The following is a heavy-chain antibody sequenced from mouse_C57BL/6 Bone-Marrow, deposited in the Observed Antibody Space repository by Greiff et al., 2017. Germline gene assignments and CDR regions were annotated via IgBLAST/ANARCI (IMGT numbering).Heavy chain of an antibody. Sequence: VKLMESGGGLVQPGGSLSLSCAASGFTFTDYYMSWVRQPPGKALEWLGFIRNKANGYTTEYSASVKGRFTISRDNSQSILYLQMNALRAEDSATYYCARYEGYSYYFDYWGQGTTLTVSS. CDR2: IRNKANGYTT. J-gene: IGHJ2*01. V-gene: IGHV7-3*01. CDR1: GFTFTDYY. D-gene: IGHD3-1*01. CDR3: ARYEGYSYYFDY.